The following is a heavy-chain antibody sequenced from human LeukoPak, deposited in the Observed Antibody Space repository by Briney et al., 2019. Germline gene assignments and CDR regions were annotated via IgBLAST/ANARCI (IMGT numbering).Heavy chain of an antibody. D-gene: IGHD3-9*01. CDR1: GGSFSGYY. V-gene: IGHV4-34*01. CDR3: ARDSIVLRYRRFDP. CDR2: INRSGST. J-gene: IGHJ5*02. Sequence: SETLSLTCAVYGGSFSGYYWSWIRQPPGKGLEWIGEINRSGSTNYNPSLKSRVTISVDTSKNQFSLKLSSVTAADTAVYYCARDSIVLRYRRFDPWGQGTLVTVSS.